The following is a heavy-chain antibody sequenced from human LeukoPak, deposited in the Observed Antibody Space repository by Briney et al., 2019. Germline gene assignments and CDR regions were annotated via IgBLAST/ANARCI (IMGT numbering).Heavy chain of an antibody. CDR3: ARGDYDYVWGSYRYIPQSVGNY. V-gene: IGHV3-30*03. Sequence: PGRSLRLSCAASGFTFSSYGMHWVRQAPGKGLEWVAVISYDGSNKYYADSVKGRFTVSRDNSKNTLYLQMNSLRAEDTAVYYCARGDYDYVWGSYRYIPQSVGNYWGQGTLVTVSS. J-gene: IGHJ4*02. D-gene: IGHD3-16*02. CDR2: ISYDGSNK. CDR1: GFTFSSYG.